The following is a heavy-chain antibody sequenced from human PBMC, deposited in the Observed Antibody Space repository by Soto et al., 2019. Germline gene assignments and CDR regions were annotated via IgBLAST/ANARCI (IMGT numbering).Heavy chain of an antibody. CDR3: AKDLNYYYYYYGMDV. D-gene: IGHD1-1*01. CDR2: ISYDGSNK. CDR1: GFTFSSYG. Sequence: QVQLVESGGGVVQPGRSLRLSCAASGFTFSSYGMHWVRQAPGKGLEWVAVISYDGSNKYYADSVKGRFTISRDNSKNTLYLQMNSLRAEDTAVYYCAKDLNYYYYYYGMDVWGQGTTVTVSS. J-gene: IGHJ6*02. V-gene: IGHV3-30*18.